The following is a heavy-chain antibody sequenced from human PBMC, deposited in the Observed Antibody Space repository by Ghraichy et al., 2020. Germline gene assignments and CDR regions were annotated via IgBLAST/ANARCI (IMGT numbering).Heavy chain of an antibody. CDR1: GFTFSSYG. D-gene: IGHD3-3*01. V-gene: IGHV3-30*18. CDR3: AKDVTPLEGYDFWSGYRQGLLDY. CDR2: ISYDGSNK. Sequence: GGSLRLSCAASGFTFSSYGMHWVRQAPGKGLEWVAVISYDGSNKYYADSVKGRFTISRDNSKNTLYLQMNSLRAEDTAVYYCAKDVTPLEGYDFWSGYRQGLLDYWGQGTLVTVSS. J-gene: IGHJ4*02.